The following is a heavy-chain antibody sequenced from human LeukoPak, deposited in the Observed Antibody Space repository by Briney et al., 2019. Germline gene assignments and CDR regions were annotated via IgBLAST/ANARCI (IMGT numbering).Heavy chain of an antibody. Sequence: ASVKVSCKSPGYTFRDYYIHWVRQAPGQGLEWMGYINPKGGGTKYAQKFQGRFTMTRDTSISTAYMELSRLRSDDTAVYYCARDPSQSYYTDVWDKGTTVIASS. D-gene: IGHD6-6*01. CDR1: GYTFRDYY. CDR3: ARDPSQSYYTDV. J-gene: IGHJ6*03. CDR2: INPKGGGT. V-gene: IGHV1-2*02.